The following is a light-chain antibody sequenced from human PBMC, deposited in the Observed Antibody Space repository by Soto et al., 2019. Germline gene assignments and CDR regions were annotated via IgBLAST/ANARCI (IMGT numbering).Light chain of an antibody. CDR2: GSS. CDR1: SSNIGAGYD. CDR3: QSYDGSLSGYV. J-gene: IGLJ1*01. Sequence: QSVLTQPPSVSGAPGQRVTISCTGISSNIGAGYDVHWYQQLPGTAPKLLIYGSSNRPSGVPDRFSGSKSGTSASLAITGLQAEDEADYYCQSYDGSLSGYVFGTGTKVTVL. V-gene: IGLV1-40*01.